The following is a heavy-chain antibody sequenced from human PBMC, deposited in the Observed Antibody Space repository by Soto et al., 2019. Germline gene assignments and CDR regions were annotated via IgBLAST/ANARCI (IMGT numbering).Heavy chain of an antibody. J-gene: IGHJ4*02. D-gene: IGHD3-10*01. CDR2: IDPSDSYT. Sequence: PGETLKSSCKGSGYSFTSYWISWVRQMPGKGLEWMGRIDPSDSYTDYSPSFQGHVTISADKSITTAYVQWSSLKASDTAMYYCARHGRPFGIDYWGQGPPVTVSS. CDR3: ARHGRPFGIDY. V-gene: IGHV5-10-1*01. CDR1: GYSFTSYW.